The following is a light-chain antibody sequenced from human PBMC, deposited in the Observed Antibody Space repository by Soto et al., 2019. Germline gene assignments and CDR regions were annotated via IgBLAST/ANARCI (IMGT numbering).Light chain of an antibody. CDR1: QSVSSY. Sequence: EMVMTQSPATLSVSPGERVTLSCRASQSVSSYLAWYQQKPGQPPRLLIYVASTRAAGIPARFSGSGSGTEFTITISSLQSEDFAVYYCQQYKDWPPSFGQGTKVEIK. J-gene: IGKJ1*01. CDR2: VAS. V-gene: IGKV3-15*01. CDR3: QQYKDWPPS.